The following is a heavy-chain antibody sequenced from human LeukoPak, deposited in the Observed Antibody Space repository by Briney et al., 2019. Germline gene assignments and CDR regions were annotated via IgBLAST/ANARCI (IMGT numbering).Heavy chain of an antibody. CDR2: ISAYNGNT. J-gene: IGHJ4*02. D-gene: IGHD3-22*01. CDR1: GYTFTSYG. Sequence: ASVKVSCKASGYTFTSYGISWVRQAPGQGLEWMGWISAYNGNTNYAQKLQGRVTMTTDTSTSTAYMELRSLRSDDTAVYYCARSMGITYYDSSGYYYHFDYWGQGTLVTVSS. V-gene: IGHV1-18*01. CDR3: ARSMGITYYDSSGYYYHFDY.